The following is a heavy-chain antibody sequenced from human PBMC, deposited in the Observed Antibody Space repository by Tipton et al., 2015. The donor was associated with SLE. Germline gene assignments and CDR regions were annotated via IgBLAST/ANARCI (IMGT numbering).Heavy chain of an antibody. CDR1: GGSFSGYY. V-gene: IGHV4-34*01. Sequence: TLSLTCAVYGGSFSGYYWSWIRQPPGKGLEWIGEINHSGSTNYNPSLKSRVTISGDTTKNQFSLKLSSVTAADTAVYYCARDLLRYFDLWGRGTLVTVSS. CDR3: ARDLLRYFDL. J-gene: IGHJ2*01. CDR2: INHSGST.